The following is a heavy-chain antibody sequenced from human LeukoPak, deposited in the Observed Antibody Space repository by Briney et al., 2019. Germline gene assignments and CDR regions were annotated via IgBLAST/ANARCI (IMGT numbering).Heavy chain of an antibody. D-gene: IGHD2-2*01. CDR3: ARDATVVVPAAISSGAYYYYYGMDV. V-gene: IGHV3-30*04. CDR2: ISYDGSNK. Sequence: GRSLRLSCAASGFTFSSYAMHWVRQAPGKGLEWVAVISYDGSNKYYADSVKGRFTISRDNSKNTLYLQMNSLRDEDTAVYYCARDATVVVPAAISSGAYYYYYGMDVWGQGTTVTVSS. CDR1: GFTFSSYA. J-gene: IGHJ6*02.